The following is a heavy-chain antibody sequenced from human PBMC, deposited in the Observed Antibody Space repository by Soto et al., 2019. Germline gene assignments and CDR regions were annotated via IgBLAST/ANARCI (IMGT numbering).Heavy chain of an antibody. J-gene: IGHJ4*02. CDR1: GGSVSSGGYY. CDR2: IYYTGIT. D-gene: IGHD4-17*01. V-gene: IGHV4-31*03. CDR3: ACEPTVPSGFDS. Sequence: QVQLQESGPGLVKPSQTLSLTCNVSGGSVSSGGYYWSWIRQHPGKGLEWIGYIYYTGITYYNPSLQSRGTIAPGTSKNQFSLTLTSVADADTAIYYCACEPTVPSGFDSWGQGTLVTVSS.